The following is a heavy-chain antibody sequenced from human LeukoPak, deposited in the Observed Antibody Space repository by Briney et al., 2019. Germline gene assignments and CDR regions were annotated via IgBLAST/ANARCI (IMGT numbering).Heavy chain of an antibody. CDR1: GFTLSTNA. V-gene: IGHV3-23*01. Sequence: AGGSLRLSCLTSGFTLSTNAMSWVRQAPGKGLEWISGISGSGASTYYADSVKGRFTISRDNSKNTLYLQMNSLRAEDTAVYYCAKVLAYYFDYWGQGTLVTVSS. CDR2: ISGSGAST. J-gene: IGHJ4*02. CDR3: AKVLAYYFDY.